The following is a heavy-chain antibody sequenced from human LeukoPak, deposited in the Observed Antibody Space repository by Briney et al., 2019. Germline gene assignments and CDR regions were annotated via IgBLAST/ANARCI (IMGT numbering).Heavy chain of an antibody. CDR2: IKKKTDGTTT. J-gene: IGHJ4*02. CDR3: TWSGLKIES. V-gene: IGHV3-15*01. D-gene: IGHD3-3*01. Sequence: PGGSLRLSCAASGFTFSIAWMSWVRQAPGKGLEWLGQIKKKTDGTTTSYAAPVKGRFTISRDDSKNTLFLQMNSLKPEDTALYYCTWSGLKIESWGQGTLVTVSS. CDR1: GFTFSIAW.